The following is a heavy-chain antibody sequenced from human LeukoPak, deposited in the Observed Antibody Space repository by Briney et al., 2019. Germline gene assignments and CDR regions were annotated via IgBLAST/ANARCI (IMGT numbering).Heavy chain of an antibody. CDR1: GFTFSNAW. CDR2: IKSKTDGGTT. Sequence: GGSLRLSCAASGFTFSNAWMSWVRQAPGKGLEWVGRIKSKTDGGTTDYAAPVKGRFTISRDDSKHTLYLQMNSLKTEDTAVYYCTTDTLGYCSSTSCPSVFDYWGQGTLVTVSS. D-gene: IGHD2-2*01. CDR3: TTDTLGYCSSTSCPSVFDY. J-gene: IGHJ4*02. V-gene: IGHV3-15*01.